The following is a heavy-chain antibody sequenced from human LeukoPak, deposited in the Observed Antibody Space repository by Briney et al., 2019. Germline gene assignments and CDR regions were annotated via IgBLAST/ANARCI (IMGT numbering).Heavy chain of an antibody. CDR1: GGSISSGGYY. V-gene: IGHV4-30-2*01. CDR2: IYHSGST. Sequence: SQTLSLTCTVSGGSISSGGYYWSWIRQPPGKGLEWIGYIYHSGSTYYNPSLKSRVTISIDMSKDQFSLKLSSVTAADTAVYYCARERGRPTYFDYWGQGTLVTVSS. J-gene: IGHJ4*02. D-gene: IGHD3-16*01. CDR3: ARERGRPTYFDY.